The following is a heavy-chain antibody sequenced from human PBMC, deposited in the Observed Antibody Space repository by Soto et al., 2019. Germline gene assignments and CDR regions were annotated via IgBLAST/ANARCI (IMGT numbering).Heavy chain of an antibody. CDR2: IYSGGST. V-gene: IGHV3-66*01. CDR3: ARKRILTGMDV. CDR1: GFTVSSNY. J-gene: IGHJ6*02. Sequence: GSLRLSCAASGFTVSSNYMSLVRQASGKGLEWVSVIYSGGSTYYADSVKGRFTISRDNAKNTLYLQKNSLRAEDRAEYNCARKRILTGMDVWGQGTTVTVSS.